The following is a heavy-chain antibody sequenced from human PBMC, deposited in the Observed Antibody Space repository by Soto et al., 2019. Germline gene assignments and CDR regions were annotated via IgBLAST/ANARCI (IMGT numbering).Heavy chain of an antibody. J-gene: IGHJ2*01. D-gene: IGHD3-10*01. CDR1: GFTFSSYW. V-gene: IGHV3-74*01. CDR2: INTDGSTI. Sequence: EVQLVESGGGLVQPGGSLRLSCAASGFTFSSYWMHWVRQAPGKGLVWVSRINTDGSTISYTDSVRGRFTISRHNAKSRLYLQMNSLRAEDTAVYYCRSAGVGHWDVDLWGRGTVVTVSS. CDR3: RSAGVGHWDVDL.